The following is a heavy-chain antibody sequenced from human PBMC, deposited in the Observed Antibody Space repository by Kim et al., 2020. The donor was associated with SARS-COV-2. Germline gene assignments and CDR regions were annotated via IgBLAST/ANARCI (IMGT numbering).Heavy chain of an antibody. V-gene: IGHV4-59*01. Sequence: NSNPSLKSRVTISVDTSKNQFSLKLSSVTAADTAVYYCAREGRETTAFDYWGQGTLVTVSS. J-gene: IGHJ4*02. CDR3: AREGRETTAFDY. D-gene: IGHD4-17*01.